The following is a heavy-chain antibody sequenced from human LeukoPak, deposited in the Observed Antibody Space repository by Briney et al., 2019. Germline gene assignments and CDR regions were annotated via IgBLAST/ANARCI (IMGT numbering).Heavy chain of an antibody. D-gene: IGHD3-9*01. CDR3: ARDLKFSPYYFDY. J-gene: IGHJ4*02. CDR2: ISGYNGNT. CDR1: GYTFTSYG. Sequence: ASVKVSCKASGYTFTSYGISWVRQAPGQGLEWKGWISGYNGNTNYAQKVQGRVTMTTDTSTSTAYMELRSLRSDDTAIYYCARDLKFSPYYFDYWGQGTLVTVSS. V-gene: IGHV1-18*04.